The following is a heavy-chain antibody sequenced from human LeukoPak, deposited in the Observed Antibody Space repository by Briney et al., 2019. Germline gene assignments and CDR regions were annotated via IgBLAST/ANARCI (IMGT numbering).Heavy chain of an antibody. V-gene: IGHV3-30*02. D-gene: IGHD2-2*01. J-gene: IGHJ4*02. CDR2: IRYDGSNK. Sequence: GGSLRLSCAASGLTFSSYGMHWVRQAPGKGLEWVAFIRYDGSNKYYADSVKGRFTISRDNSKNTLYLQMNSLRAEDTAVYYCAKDLIPQIVVVPAAPDYWGQGTLVTVSS. CDR1: GLTFSSYG. CDR3: AKDLIPQIVVVPAAPDY.